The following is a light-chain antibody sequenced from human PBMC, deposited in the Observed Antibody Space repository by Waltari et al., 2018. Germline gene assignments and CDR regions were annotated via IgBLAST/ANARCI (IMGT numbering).Light chain of an antibody. V-gene: IGKV3-15*01. J-gene: IGKJ1*01. Sequence: EIVMTQSPATLSVSPGERVTISCRASQSVSSNLAWYQQKPGQAPRLLIYGASTSATGIPARFSGSGSGTEFTLTISSLQSEDFAVYYCQQYNNWPRTFGQGTKVEIK. CDR1: QSVSSN. CDR2: GAS. CDR3: QQYNNWPRT.